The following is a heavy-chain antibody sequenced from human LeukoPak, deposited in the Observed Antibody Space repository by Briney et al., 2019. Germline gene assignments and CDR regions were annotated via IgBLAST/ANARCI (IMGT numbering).Heavy chain of an antibody. CDR3: ARRLRYFDWGGDAFDI. CDR1: GGSISSYY. D-gene: IGHD3-9*01. CDR2: IYYSGYT. V-gene: IGHV4-59*01. J-gene: IGHJ3*02. Sequence: SETLSLTCTVAGGSISSYYWSWIRQPPGKGLEDIGDIYYSGYTNYNPSLKSRVTISVDTSKNQFSLKLSSVTAADTAVYYCARRLRYFDWGGDAFDIWGQGTMVTVSS.